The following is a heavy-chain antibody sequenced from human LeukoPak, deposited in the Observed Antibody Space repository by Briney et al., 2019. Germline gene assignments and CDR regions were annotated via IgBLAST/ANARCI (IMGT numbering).Heavy chain of an antibody. CDR2: IKQDGSEK. D-gene: IGHD2-2*01. J-gene: IGHJ4*02. CDR3: ARALDSSSSRYQAFEY. V-gene: IGHV3-7*01. Sequence: PGGSLRLXCVASGFTSSNSWMSWVRLAPGKGLESVANIKQDGSEKYYVDSVKGRFTISRDNAKNSLYLQMNSLRAEDTAVYYCARALDSSSSRYQAFEYWGQGTLVTVSS. CDR1: GFTSSNSW.